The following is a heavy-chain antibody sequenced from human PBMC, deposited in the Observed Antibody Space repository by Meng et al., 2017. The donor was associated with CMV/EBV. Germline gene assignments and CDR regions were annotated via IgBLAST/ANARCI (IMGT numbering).Heavy chain of an antibody. Sequence: ASVKVSCKASGYTFTSYGISWVRQAPGQGLEWMGWISAYNGNTNYAQKLQGRVTMTTDTSTSTAYMELRSLRSDDTAVYYCARDKDGDGYNIGNGMDVWGQGTTVTVSS. V-gene: IGHV1-18*01. J-gene: IGHJ6*02. CDR3: ARDKDGDGYNIGNGMDV. D-gene: IGHD5-24*01. CDR2: ISAYNGNT. CDR1: GYTFTSYG.